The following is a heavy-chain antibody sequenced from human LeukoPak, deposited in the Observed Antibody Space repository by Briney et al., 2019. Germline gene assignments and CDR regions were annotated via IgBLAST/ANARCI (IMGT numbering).Heavy chain of an antibody. CDR1: GFTLSNYE. Sequence: GGSLRLSCTASGFTLSNYEMNWIRQAPGKGPEWVSYISSSGTTIYYADSVKGRFTISRGNAKNSLYLQMNSLRAEDTAVYYCARDAGYSSGWYTYWGQGTLVTVSS. D-gene: IGHD6-19*01. V-gene: IGHV3-48*03. J-gene: IGHJ4*02. CDR2: ISSSGTTI. CDR3: ARDAGYSSGWYTY.